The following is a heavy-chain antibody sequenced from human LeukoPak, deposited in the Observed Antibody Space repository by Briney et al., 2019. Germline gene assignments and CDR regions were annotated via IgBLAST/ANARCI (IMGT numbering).Heavy chain of an antibody. Sequence: GSLRLSCAASGFTFSSYSMNWVRQAPGKGLEWVSSISSSSSYIYYADSVKGRFTISRDNAKNSLYLQMNSLRAEDTAVYYCARGGSLWELPGYWGQGTLVTVSS. V-gene: IGHV3-21*01. CDR1: GFTFSSYS. CDR3: ARGGSLWELPGY. J-gene: IGHJ4*02. D-gene: IGHD1-26*01. CDR2: ISSSSSYI.